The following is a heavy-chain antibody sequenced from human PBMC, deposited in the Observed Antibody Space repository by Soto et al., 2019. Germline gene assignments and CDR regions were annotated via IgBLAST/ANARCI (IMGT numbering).Heavy chain of an antibody. V-gene: IGHV1-24*01. CDR2: FDPEDGET. CDR3: ATAVGYDPYYFDY. Sequence: ASVKVSCKASGYTFTSYGISWVRQAPGQGLEWMGGFDPEDGETIYAQKFQGRVTMTEDTSTDTAYMELSSLRSEDTAVYYCATAVGYDPYYFDYWGQGTLVTVSS. J-gene: IGHJ4*02. CDR1: GYTFTSYG. D-gene: IGHD5-12*01.